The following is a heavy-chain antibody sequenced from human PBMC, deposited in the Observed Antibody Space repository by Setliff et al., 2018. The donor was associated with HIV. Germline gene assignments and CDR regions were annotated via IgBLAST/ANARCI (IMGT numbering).Heavy chain of an antibody. D-gene: IGHD3-22*01. CDR3: ARGLYYDSKSLDY. CDR2: MYYGGST. CDR1: GGSISSSSYY. Sequence: SETLSLTCTVSGGSISSSSYYWGWIRQSPGKGLEWIGSMYYGGSTFYNPSLKSRVTISEDTSKNQVSLKLSSMTAADTAIYYCARGLYYDSKSLDYWGQGTLVTVPQ. J-gene: IGHJ4*02. V-gene: IGHV4-39*07.